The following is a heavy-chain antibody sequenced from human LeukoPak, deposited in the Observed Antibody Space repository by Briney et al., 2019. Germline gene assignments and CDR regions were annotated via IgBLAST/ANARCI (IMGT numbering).Heavy chain of an antibody. V-gene: IGHV1-18*01. CDR3: ARDDFRDYDFWSGYYPNSYYYYMDV. Sequence: GASVKVSCKASGYTFTSYGMSWVRQAPGQGLEWMGWISAYNGNTNYAHKLQGRVTMTTDTSTSTAYMELRSLRSDDTAVYYCARDDFRDYDFWSGYYPNSYYYYMDVWGKGTTVTVSS. CDR2: ISAYNGNT. CDR1: GYTFTSYG. J-gene: IGHJ6*03. D-gene: IGHD3-3*01.